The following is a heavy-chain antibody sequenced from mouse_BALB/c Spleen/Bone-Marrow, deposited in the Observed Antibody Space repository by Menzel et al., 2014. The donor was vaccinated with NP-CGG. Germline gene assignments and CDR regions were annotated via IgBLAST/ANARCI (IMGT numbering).Heavy chain of an antibody. Sequence: QVQLQQSGAELVRPGTSVKVSYKASGYAFTNYLIEWVKQRPGQGLEWIGVINPGSGGTNYNEKFKGKATLTADKSSSTAYMQFSSLTSDDSAVYFCARRDYAMDYWGQGTSVTVPS. CDR3: ARRDYAMDY. CDR1: GYAFTNYL. V-gene: IGHV1-54*01. J-gene: IGHJ4*01. CDR2: INPGSGGT.